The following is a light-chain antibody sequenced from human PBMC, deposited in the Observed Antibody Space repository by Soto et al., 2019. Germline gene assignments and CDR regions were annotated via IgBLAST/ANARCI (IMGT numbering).Light chain of an antibody. CDR1: SRDVGGYNY. CDR3: SSYRTKSSVV. V-gene: IGLV2-14*01. J-gene: IGLJ2*01. CDR2: EVS. Sequence: QSALTQPASVSGSPGQSITISCPGTSRDVGGYNYVSWYQHHPGKAPKLMIYEVSSRPSGVSNRFFGSKSGNTASLTISGLQTEDEADYFCSSYRTKSSVVFGGGTKLTVL.